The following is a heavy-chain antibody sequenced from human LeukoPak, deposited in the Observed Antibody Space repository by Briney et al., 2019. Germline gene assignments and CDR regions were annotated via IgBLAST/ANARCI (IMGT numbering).Heavy chain of an antibody. D-gene: IGHD3-22*01. CDR1: GGSISSSNW. CDR2: IYHSGST. J-gene: IGHJ3*02. CDR3: ARDPYYYDRDDAFDI. V-gene: IGHV4-4*02. Sequence: SETLSLTCAVSGGSISSSNWWSWVRQPPGKGLEWIGEIYHSGSTNYNPSLKSRVTISVDKSKYQFSLKLSSVTAADAAVYYCARDPYYYDRDDAFDIWGQGTMVTVSS.